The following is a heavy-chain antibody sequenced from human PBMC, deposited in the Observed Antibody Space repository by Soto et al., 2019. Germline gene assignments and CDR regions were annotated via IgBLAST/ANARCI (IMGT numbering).Heavy chain of an antibody. CDR3: ARDGSGSSVWFDP. D-gene: IGHD3-10*01. CDR1: GGSMSSYY. Sequence: SETLSLTCTVSGGSMSSYYWSWIRQPPGKGLEWIGYIYYSGSTIYNPSLKSRVTISVDTSKNQFSLKLSSVTAADTAVYYCARDGSGSSVWFDPWGQGTLVTVSS. CDR2: IYYSGST. V-gene: IGHV4-59*01. J-gene: IGHJ5*02.